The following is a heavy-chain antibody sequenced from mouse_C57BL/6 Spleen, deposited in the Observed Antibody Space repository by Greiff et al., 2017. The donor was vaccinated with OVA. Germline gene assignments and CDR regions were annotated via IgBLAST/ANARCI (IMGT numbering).Heavy chain of an antibody. Sequence: EVQGVESGAELVRPGSSVKMSCKTSGYTFTSYGINWVKQRPGQGLEWIGYIYIGNGYTEYNEKFKGKATLTSDTSSSTAYMQLSSLTSEDSAIYFCARSDYGSSSYAMDYWGQGTSVTVSS. CDR2: IYIGNGYT. J-gene: IGHJ4*01. CDR1: GYTFTSYG. D-gene: IGHD1-1*01. CDR3: ARSDYGSSSYAMDY. V-gene: IGHV1-58*01.